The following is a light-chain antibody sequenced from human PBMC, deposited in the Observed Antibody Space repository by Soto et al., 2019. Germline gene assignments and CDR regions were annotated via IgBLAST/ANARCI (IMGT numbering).Light chain of an antibody. CDR2: DAT. Sequence: DVQLIQSPSTQSASIGDRVTITCRVSQPIRDWVAWYQQKPGKAPKLLIYDATSSDSGVPSRFSGSGSETEFTLTISSLQSEDSAVYYCHQYNSWPRGTFGPGTKVEIK. CDR3: HQYNSWPRGT. CDR1: QPIRDW. V-gene: IGKV1-5*01. J-gene: IGKJ3*01.